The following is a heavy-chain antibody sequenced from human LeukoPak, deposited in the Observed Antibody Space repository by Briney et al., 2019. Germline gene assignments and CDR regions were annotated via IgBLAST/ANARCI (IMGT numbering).Heavy chain of an antibody. Sequence: ASVKVSCKASGGTFSSYAISWVRQAPGQGLEWMGGIIPIFGTANYAQKFQGRVTITTDESRSTAYMELSSLRSEDTAVYYCASGGLTGTLSYYYYMDVWGKGTTVTVSS. J-gene: IGHJ6*03. V-gene: IGHV1-69*05. D-gene: IGHD1-7*01. CDR1: GGTFSSYA. CDR3: ASGGLTGTLSYYYYMDV. CDR2: IIPIFGTA.